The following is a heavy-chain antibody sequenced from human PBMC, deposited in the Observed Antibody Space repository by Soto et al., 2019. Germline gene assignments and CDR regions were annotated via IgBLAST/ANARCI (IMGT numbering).Heavy chain of an antibody. Sequence: ESGGGVVQPGGSQRLSCAASGFRFWTYAMSWVRQAPRKGLEWVAGISGSGTATYYADSVRGRFTISRDNSKDTLSLQMNSLRAEDTAVYYCAKTRLYDNNAYHRDAFDVWGPGTVVTVSS. V-gene: IGHV3-23*01. D-gene: IGHD3-22*01. CDR2: ISGSGTAT. CDR1: GFRFWTYA. J-gene: IGHJ3*01. CDR3: AKTRLYDNNAYHRDAFDV.